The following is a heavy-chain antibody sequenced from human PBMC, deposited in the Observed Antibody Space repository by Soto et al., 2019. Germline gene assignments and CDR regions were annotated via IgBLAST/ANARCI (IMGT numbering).Heavy chain of an antibody. CDR1: GGTFRNFA. CDR2: IIPLFGIA. V-gene: IGHV1-69*12. Sequence: QVQLVQSGAEVKKPGSSVKVSCKASGGTFRNFAISWVRQAPGQGLEWMGGIIPLFGIANYAQKFHGRVTITADESTNTAYMELSSLRSEDTAVYYCAREVDTALVHNNWFDPWGQGTLVTVSS. CDR3: AREVDTALVHNNWFDP. D-gene: IGHD5-18*01. J-gene: IGHJ5*02.